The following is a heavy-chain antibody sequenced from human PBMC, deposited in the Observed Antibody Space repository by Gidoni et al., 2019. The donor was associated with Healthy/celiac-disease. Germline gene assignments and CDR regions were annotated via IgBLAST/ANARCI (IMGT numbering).Heavy chain of an antibody. V-gene: IGHV3-33*01. Sequence: QVHLVESGGGVVRPGRSLGLSCAAPGFTFSTYARPWVRQAPGKGRGVWAVKWYDGSNKYYADSVEGRFTSSRDNSKNKLYLQMNSLRAEDTAVYYCARDGRGYYDSSPVEPDGMAGARFDYWGQGTLVTVSS. CDR3: ARDGRGYYDSSPVEPDGMAGARFDY. J-gene: IGHJ4*02. CDR1: GFTFSTYA. D-gene: IGHD3-22*01. CDR2: KWYDGSNK.